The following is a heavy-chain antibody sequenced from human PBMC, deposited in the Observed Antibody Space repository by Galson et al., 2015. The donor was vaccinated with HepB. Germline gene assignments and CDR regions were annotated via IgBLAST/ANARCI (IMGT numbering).Heavy chain of an antibody. CDR2: ISSSSSYI. J-gene: IGHJ2*01. V-gene: IGHV3-21*01. CDR1: GFTFSSYS. Sequence: SLRLSCAASGFTFSSYSMNWVRQAPGKGLEWVSSISSSSSYIYYADSVKGRFTISRDNAKNSLYLQMNSLRAEDTAVYYCARVYRSEQWLVPPAYFDLWGRGTLVTVSS. CDR3: ARVYRSEQWLVPPAYFDL. D-gene: IGHD6-19*01.